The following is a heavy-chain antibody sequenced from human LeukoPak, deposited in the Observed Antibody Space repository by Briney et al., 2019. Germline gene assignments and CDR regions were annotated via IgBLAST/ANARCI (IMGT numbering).Heavy chain of an antibody. CDR1: GLIYSSYA. CDR2: ITASGDRT. J-gene: IGHJ5*02. Sequence: GGSLRLSCDASGLIYSSYAISWVRQAPGKGLEWVSSITASGDRTFYGDSVRGRFTVSRDNSKNTLYLQMNSLRAEDTAVYFCARAATNWFDPWGQGALVTVSS. CDR3: ARAATNWFDP. V-gene: IGHV3-23*01. D-gene: IGHD5-24*01.